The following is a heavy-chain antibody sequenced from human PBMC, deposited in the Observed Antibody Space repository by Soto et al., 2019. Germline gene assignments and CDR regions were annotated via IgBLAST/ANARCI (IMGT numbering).Heavy chain of an antibody. CDR2: ISYDGSNK. CDR3: AKDLGYYDSSGFYYGSEGFEY. CDR1: VFTFITYG. D-gene: IGHD3-22*01. Sequence: QPGWSLRLSCASSVFTFITYGMYWVRQAPGKGLEWVAVISYDGSNKYYADSVKGRFTVSRDNSKNTLYLQMNSLRAEDTAVYYCAKDLGYYDSSGFYYGSEGFEYWGQGTPVTVSS. J-gene: IGHJ4*02. V-gene: IGHV3-30*18.